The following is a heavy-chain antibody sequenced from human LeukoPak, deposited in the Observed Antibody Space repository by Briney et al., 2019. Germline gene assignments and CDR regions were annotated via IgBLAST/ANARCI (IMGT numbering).Heavy chain of an antibody. V-gene: IGHV3-74*01. Sequence: GGSLRLSCAASGFTFSSYWMHWVRQAPGRGLVWVSSINSDGSSTSYADSVKGRITISRDNAKNTLYLQMNSLRAEDTAVYYCARDLTYCSGGSCYYYYFDYWGQGILVTVSS. J-gene: IGHJ4*02. D-gene: IGHD2-15*01. CDR2: INSDGSST. CDR3: ARDLTYCSGGSCYYYYFDY. CDR1: GFTFSSYW.